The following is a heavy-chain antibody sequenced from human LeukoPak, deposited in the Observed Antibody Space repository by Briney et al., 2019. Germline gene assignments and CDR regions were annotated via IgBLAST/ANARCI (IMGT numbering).Heavy chain of an antibody. J-gene: IGHJ4*02. D-gene: IGHD4-17*01. CDR1: GGSISSYY. V-gene: IGHV4-59*01. CDR3: ARESDGDYVPFDY. CDR2: IYYSGST. Sequence: PSETLSLTCTVSGGSISSYYWSWIRQPPGKGLEWIGYIYYSGSTNYNPSLKSRVTISVDTSKSQFSLKLSSVTAADTAVYYCARESDGDYVPFDYWGQGTLVTVSS.